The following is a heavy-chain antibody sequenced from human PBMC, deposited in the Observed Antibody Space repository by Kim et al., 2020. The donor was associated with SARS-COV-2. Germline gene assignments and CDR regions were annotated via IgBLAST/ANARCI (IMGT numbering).Heavy chain of an antibody. Sequence: GGSLRLSCAASGFTFSNYGMSWVRQAPGKGLEWVSVISGSGHSTYDADSVKGRFTVSRDNSKNTVYLQMNGLRVEDTAVYYCATDPWFGQLLSTPGDCWGQGTLVTVSS. V-gene: IGHV3-23*01. J-gene: IGHJ4*02. CDR1: GFTFSNYG. D-gene: IGHD3-10*01. CDR2: ISGSGHST. CDR3: ATDPWFGQLLSTPGDC.